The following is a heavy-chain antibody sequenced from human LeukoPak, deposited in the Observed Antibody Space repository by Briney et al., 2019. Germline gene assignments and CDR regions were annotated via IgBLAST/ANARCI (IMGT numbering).Heavy chain of an antibody. CDR3: ARGGQSVEQQLVYNWFDP. CDR2: INHSGST. V-gene: IGHV4-34*01. D-gene: IGHD6-13*01. Sequence: SETLPLTSAVYGGSFSGYYWSWIRQPPGKGLEWIGEINHSGSTNYNPSLKSRVTISVDTSKNQFSLKRSSVTAADTAVYYCARGGQSVEQQLVYNWFDPWGQGTLVTVSS. J-gene: IGHJ5*02. CDR1: GGSFSGYY.